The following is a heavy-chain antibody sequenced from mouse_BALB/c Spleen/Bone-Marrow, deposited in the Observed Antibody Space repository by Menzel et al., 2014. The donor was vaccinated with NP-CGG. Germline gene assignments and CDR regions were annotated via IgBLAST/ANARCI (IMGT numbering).Heavy chain of an antibody. CDR2: INPSSGYT. Sequence: VKLMESGAELAKPGASVKMSCKASGYTFTSYWMHWVKQRPGQGLEWIGNINPSSGYTEYNQKFKDKATLTADKSSSTAYMQLSSMTSDDSAVYYCARPIATGIRAWFAYWGQGILVTVSA. CDR1: GYTFTSYW. CDR3: ARPIATGIRAWFAY. V-gene: IGHV1-7*01. J-gene: IGHJ3*01.